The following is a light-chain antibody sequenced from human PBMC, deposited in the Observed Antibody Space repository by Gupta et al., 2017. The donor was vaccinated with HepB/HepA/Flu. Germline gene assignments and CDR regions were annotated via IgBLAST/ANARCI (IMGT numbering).Light chain of an antibody. CDR1: QSISSY. CDR2: DAS. J-gene: IGKJ1*01. V-gene: IGKV1-39*01. Sequence: DFQIPQSPSSLSASVGDRVTITCRGSQSISSYLNWYQQKPGKDPQLLIYDASSVRSGVPSRLRGSRAGTEYTLIISSLRTDDDVTDYCRKRYRTTPWTFGRGTKVEIK. CDR3: RKRYRTTPWT.